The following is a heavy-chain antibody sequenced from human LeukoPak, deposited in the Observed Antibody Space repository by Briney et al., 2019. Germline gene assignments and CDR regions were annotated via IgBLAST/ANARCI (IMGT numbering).Heavy chain of an antibody. V-gene: IGHV3-7*01. CDR3: ARSYDYVWGSYRPFYYFDY. Sequence: GGSLRLSCAASGFTFSVYWMSWVRQAPGKGLEWVANITQDGSEKYYVDSVKGRFTISRDNAKNSLYLQMNSLRAEDTAVYYCARSYDYVWGSYRPFYYFDYWGQGTLVTVSS. CDR2: ITQDGSEK. CDR1: GFTFSVYW. J-gene: IGHJ4*02. D-gene: IGHD3-16*02.